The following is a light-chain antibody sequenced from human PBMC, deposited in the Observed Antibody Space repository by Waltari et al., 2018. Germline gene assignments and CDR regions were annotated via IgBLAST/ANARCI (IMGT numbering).Light chain of an antibody. CDR3: MQGLQIPRT. Sequence: DIVMTQSPLSLPVPPGEPASISCRSSQSLLHSDGYNYLDWYLQKPGQSPQLLIYLGSSRASGVPDRFSGSGSGTDFTLKISRVETEDVGVYYGMQGLQIPRTFGQGTKVEIK. V-gene: IGKV2-28*01. CDR1: QSLLHSDGYNY. CDR2: LGS. J-gene: IGKJ1*01.